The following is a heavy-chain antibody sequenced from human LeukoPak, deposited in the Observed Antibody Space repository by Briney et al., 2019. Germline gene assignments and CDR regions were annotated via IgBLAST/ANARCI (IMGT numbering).Heavy chain of an antibody. CDR3: ARGIGYYGSGNYLPVVFYY. CDR2: IKQDGSEK. J-gene: IGHJ4*03. CDR1: GFTISSYW. Sequence: GGSLRLSCAASGFTISSYWMSWVRQAPGKGLEWVANIKQDGSEKYYVDSVKGRFTISRDNAKNSLYLQMNSLRAEDTAVYYCARGIGYYGSGNYLPVVFYYWGQG. D-gene: IGHD3-10*01. V-gene: IGHV3-7*01.